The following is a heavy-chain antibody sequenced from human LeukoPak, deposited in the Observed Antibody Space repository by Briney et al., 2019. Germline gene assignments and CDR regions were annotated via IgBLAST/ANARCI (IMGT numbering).Heavy chain of an antibody. J-gene: IGHJ6*03. CDR1: GYSISSGYY. V-gene: IGHV4-38-2*02. D-gene: IGHD3-3*01. CDR2: IYHSGST. Sequence: PSETLSLTCTVSGYSISSGYYWGWIRQPPGKGLEWIGSIYHSGSTYYNPSLKSRVSMSLDTSKNQFSLKLSSVTAADTAVYYCAREYPSVEQLRFGNYYYYMDVWGKGTTVTVSS. CDR3: AREYPSVEQLRFGNYYYYMDV.